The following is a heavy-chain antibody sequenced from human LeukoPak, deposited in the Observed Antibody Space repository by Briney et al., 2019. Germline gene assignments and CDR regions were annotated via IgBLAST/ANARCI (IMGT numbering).Heavy chain of an antibody. V-gene: IGHV4-4*07. CDR1: GGSISSYY. Sequence: PSETLSLTCTVPGGSISSYYWSWIRQPAGKGLEWIGRIYTSGSTNYNPSLKSRVTMSVDTSKNQFSLKLSSVTAADTAVYHCAREKRQQLSRGYGMDVWGQGTTVTVSS. J-gene: IGHJ6*02. D-gene: IGHD6-13*01. CDR3: AREKRQQLSRGYGMDV. CDR2: IYTSGST.